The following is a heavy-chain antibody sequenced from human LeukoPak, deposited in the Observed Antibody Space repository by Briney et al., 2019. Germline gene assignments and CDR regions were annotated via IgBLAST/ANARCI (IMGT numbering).Heavy chain of an antibody. Sequence: SQTLSLTCTVSGGSISSGDYCWSWIRQPPGKGLEWIGYIYYSGSTYYNPSLKSRVTISVDTSKNQFSLKLSSVTAADTAVYYCARSPTVTTEIDYWGQGTLVTVSS. D-gene: IGHD4-17*01. CDR2: IYYSGST. CDR3: ARSPTVTTEIDY. CDR1: GGSISSGDYC. J-gene: IGHJ4*02. V-gene: IGHV4-30-4*01.